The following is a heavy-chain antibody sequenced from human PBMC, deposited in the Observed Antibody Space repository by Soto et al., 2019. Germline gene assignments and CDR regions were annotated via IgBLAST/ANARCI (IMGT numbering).Heavy chain of an antibody. CDR3: ATNYGSGSTHFDY. D-gene: IGHD3-10*01. Sequence: QVQLVQSGAEVKKPGSSVRPSCTASGDTFSFYTISWVRQAPGQGPEWMGRIIPMVGMADYPQKFQGRVTISADKSTSTAYMVLSSLRSDDTAVYFCATNYGSGSTHFDYWGQGTLVTVSS. CDR1: GDTFSFYT. CDR2: IIPMVGMA. J-gene: IGHJ4*02. V-gene: IGHV1-69*02.